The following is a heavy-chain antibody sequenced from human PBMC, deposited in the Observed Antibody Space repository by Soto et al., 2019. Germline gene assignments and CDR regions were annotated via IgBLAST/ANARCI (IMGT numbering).Heavy chain of an antibody. V-gene: IGHV4-61*03. Sequence: SETLALICSVSGGSVSSGDYYWSWVRQPPGKGLEWIGYIYYTGSTSYNPSLKSRVTMYADTSKNLLSLNLKSVTAADTAMYLCARLPGTESLWGQGTLVTVSS. CDR2: IYYTGST. CDR3: ARLPGTESL. J-gene: IGHJ4*02. CDR1: GGSVSSGDYY. D-gene: IGHD6-13*01.